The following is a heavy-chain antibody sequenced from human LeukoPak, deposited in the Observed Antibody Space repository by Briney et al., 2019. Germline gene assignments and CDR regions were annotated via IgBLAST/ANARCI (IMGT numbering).Heavy chain of an antibody. CDR2: ISWNSGSI. V-gene: IGHV3-9*01. J-gene: IGHJ3*02. CDR1: GIIFDDYA. D-gene: IGHD3-22*01. CDR3: AKAVMIVVVHDVFDI. Sequence: GRSLRLSCAASGIIFDDYAMHWVRQAPGKGLEWVSGISWNSGSIGYADSVKGRFTISRDNSKNTLYLQMNSLRAEDTAVYYCAKAVMIVVVHDVFDIWGQGTMVTVSS.